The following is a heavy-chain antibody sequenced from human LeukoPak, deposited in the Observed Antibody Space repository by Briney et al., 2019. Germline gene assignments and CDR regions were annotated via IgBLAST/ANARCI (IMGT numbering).Heavy chain of an antibody. CDR3: ARDPDGSYEAWDAFDI. V-gene: IGHV3-7*01. J-gene: IGHJ3*02. CDR1: GFTFSNYW. D-gene: IGHD1-26*01. Sequence: GGSLRLSCAASGFTFSNYWMNWVRQAPGKGLEWVANIKQDGNEKYYVDSVKGRFTISRDNAKNSLYLQMNSLRAEDTAVYYCARDPDGSYEAWDAFDIWGQGTMVTVSS. CDR2: IKQDGNEK.